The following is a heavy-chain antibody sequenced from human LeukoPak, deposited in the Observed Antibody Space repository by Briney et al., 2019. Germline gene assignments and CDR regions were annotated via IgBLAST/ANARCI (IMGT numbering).Heavy chain of an antibody. D-gene: IGHD2/OR15-2a*01. J-gene: IGHJ4*02. V-gene: IGHV4-39*07. CDR3: ARVFQTPLN. CDR1: GGSISSSSYY. Sequence: PSETLSLTCTVSGGSISSSSYYWGWIRQPPGKGLEWIGSIYYSGSTYYNPSLKSRVTISVDTSKNQFSLKLSSVTAADTAVYYCARVFQTPLNWGQGTLVTVSS. CDR2: IYYSGST.